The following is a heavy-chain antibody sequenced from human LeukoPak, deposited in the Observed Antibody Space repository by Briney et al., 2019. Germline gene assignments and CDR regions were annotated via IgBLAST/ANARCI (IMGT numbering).Heavy chain of an antibody. Sequence: TGGSLRLSCAASGFTFGSCGMYWVRQAPGKGLEWVAFIRYDGSNKYYADSVKGRFTISRDNSKNTLYLQMNSLRAEDTAVYYCAKFPIRTRWELIPFDYWGQGTLVTVSS. J-gene: IGHJ4*02. CDR1: GFTFGSCG. D-gene: IGHD1-26*01. CDR2: IRYDGSNK. V-gene: IGHV3-30*02. CDR3: AKFPIRTRWELIPFDY.